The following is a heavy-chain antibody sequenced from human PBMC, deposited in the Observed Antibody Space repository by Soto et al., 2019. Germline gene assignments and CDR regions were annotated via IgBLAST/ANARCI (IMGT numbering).Heavy chain of an antibody. V-gene: IGHV3-33*01. CDR3: ARDGHYSRSWPDY. D-gene: IGHD6-13*01. CDR2: IWYDGNNK. J-gene: IGHJ4*02. CDR1: GFTFSSYG. Sequence: QVPLVESGGGVVQPGRSLRLSCAASGFTFSSYGMHWVRQAPGKGLEWVAVIWYDGNNKDYADSVKGRFSISRDNSKNTLYLQMNSLRVEDTAVYYCARDGHYSRSWPDYWGQGALVTVSS.